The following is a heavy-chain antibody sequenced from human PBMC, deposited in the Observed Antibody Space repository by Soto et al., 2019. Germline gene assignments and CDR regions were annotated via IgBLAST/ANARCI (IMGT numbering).Heavy chain of an antibody. Sequence: VQLVESGGGVVLPGRSVRLSCEVSGFTFSDFGLDWVRQAPGKGLEWVAIISHDGSKRFYADSVKGRFTISRDNSKNTLYLLMSSLRPEDTAIYYCAKTATYVDGYDNTGYSSEDYWGHGTLVTVSS. CDR1: GFTFSDFG. CDR3: AKTATYVDGYDNTGYSSEDY. D-gene: IGHD2-21*01. J-gene: IGHJ4*01. V-gene: IGHV3-30*18. CDR2: ISHDGSKR.